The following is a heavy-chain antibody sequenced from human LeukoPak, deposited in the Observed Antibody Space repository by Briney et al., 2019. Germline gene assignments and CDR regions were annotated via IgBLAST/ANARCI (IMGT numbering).Heavy chain of an antibody. CDR1: GGSISSSSYY. V-gene: IGHV4-39*07. D-gene: IGHD3-22*01. Sequence: SETLSLTCTVSGGSISSSSYYWGWIRQPPGRGLEWMGSIYYSGSTYYNPSLKSRVTISVDTSKNQFSLKLSSVTAADTAVYYCARRRSGWHVRPFDYWGQGTLVTVSS. CDR2: IYYSGST. J-gene: IGHJ4*02. CDR3: ARRRSGWHVRPFDY.